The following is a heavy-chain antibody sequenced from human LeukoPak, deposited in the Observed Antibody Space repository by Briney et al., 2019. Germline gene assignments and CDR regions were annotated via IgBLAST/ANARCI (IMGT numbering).Heavy chain of an antibody. CDR1: GFTFSSYG. J-gene: IGHJ4*02. CDR2: ISYDGSNK. D-gene: IGHD3-22*01. Sequence: PGGSLRLSCAASGFTFSSYGMHWVRQAPGKGLGWVAVISYDGSNKYYADSVKGRFTISRDNSKNTLYLQMNSLRAEDTAVYYCAGYDSSGYYFGYWGQGTLVTVSS. CDR3: AGYDSSGYYFGY. V-gene: IGHV3-30*03.